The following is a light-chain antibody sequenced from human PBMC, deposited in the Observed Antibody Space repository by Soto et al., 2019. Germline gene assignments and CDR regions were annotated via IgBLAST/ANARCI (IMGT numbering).Light chain of an antibody. J-gene: IGKJ5*01. Sequence: EVVMTHSPGTLSVSLCESATLSCRASQSVDGYLAWYQQKPGQAPRLLIYGASTRATGVTARFRGGGSGTEFTLTISSLQSEDSAVYYCQQYHKWPPITFGQGTRLEIK. CDR1: QSVDGY. V-gene: IGKV3-15*01. CDR2: GAS. CDR3: QQYHKWPPIT.